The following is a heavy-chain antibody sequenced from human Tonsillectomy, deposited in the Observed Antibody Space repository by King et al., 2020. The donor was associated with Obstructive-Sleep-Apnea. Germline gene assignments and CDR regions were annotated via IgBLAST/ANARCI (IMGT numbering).Heavy chain of an antibody. CDR3: ARDPYSYFDY. J-gene: IGHJ4*02. CDR2: IYYSGST. D-gene: IGHD1-26*01. Sequence: QLQESGPGLVKPSETLSLTCTVSGCSISSSNYYWAWIRQPPGKGLEWIGSIYYSGSTYYNPSLKSRVTMSVDTSKNQFSLKLTSVAAADTAVYYCARDPYSYFDYWGQGTLVTVSS. CDR1: GCSISSSNYY. V-gene: IGHV4-39*07.